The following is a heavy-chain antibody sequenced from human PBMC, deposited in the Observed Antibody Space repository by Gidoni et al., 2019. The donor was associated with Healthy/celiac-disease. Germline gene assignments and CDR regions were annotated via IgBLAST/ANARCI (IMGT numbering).Heavy chain of an antibody. CDR2: INHSGST. CDR3: ASEGEYYGSGSSQWTDY. V-gene: IGHV4-34*01. CDR1: GGAFSGYY. Sequence: QVQLQQWGAGLLKPSETLSLTCAVYGGAFSGYYWSWIRQPPGKGLEWIGEINHSGSTNYNPSLTSRVTISVDTSKNQFSLKLSSVTAADTAVYYCASEGEYYGSGSSQWTDYWGQGTLVTVSS. D-gene: IGHD3-10*01. J-gene: IGHJ4*02.